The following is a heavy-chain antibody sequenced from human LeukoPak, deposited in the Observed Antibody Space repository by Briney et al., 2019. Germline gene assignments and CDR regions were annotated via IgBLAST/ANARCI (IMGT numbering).Heavy chain of an antibody. CDR1: GFTFDDYG. V-gene: IGHV3-20*04. Sequence: GGSLRLSCAASGFTFDDYGMSWVRQAPGKGLEWVSGINWNGGSTGYADSVKGRFTIPRDNAKNSLYLQMNSLRAEDTALYYCARAHSGYDSGYYYYMDVWGKGTTVTVSS. CDR2: INWNGGST. CDR3: ARAHSGYDSGYYYYMDV. J-gene: IGHJ6*03. D-gene: IGHD5-12*01.